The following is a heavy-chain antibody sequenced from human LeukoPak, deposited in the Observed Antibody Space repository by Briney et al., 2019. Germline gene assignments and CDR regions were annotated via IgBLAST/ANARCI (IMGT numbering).Heavy chain of an antibody. Sequence: PSETLTLTCTVSGGSISSSSYYWGWIRQPPGKGLEWIGSIYYSGSTYYNPSLKSRVTISVDTSKNQFSLKLSSVTAADTAVYYCARYRRDGYNFDYWGQGTLVTVSS. CDR1: GGSISSSSYY. CDR2: IYYSGST. J-gene: IGHJ4*02. V-gene: IGHV4-39*01. CDR3: ARYRRDGYNFDY. D-gene: IGHD5-24*01.